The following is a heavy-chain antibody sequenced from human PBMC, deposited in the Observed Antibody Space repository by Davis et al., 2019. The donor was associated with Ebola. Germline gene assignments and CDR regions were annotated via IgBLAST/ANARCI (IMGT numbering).Heavy chain of an antibody. V-gene: IGHV3-74*01. CDR2: INSDGSST. CDR3: AKEEIVGGQFDH. D-gene: IGHD2-21*01. Sequence: HTGGSLRLSCAASGFTFSSYWMHWVRQAPGKGLVWVSRINSDGSSTSYADSVKGRFTISRDNAKNTLYLQMNSLRAEDTAVYYCAKEEIVGGQFDHWGQGTLVTVSP. J-gene: IGHJ4*02. CDR1: GFTFSSYW.